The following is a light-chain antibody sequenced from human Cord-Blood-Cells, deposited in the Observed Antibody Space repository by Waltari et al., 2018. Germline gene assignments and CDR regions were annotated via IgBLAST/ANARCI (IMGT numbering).Light chain of an antibody. Sequence: DIQMTQSTFSLSAPVGDSVTIPCRARQSISSHVNWYRQRPGKTPKLRIYATSSLQSGVPSRFSSSASGTGFTLTFTCLHPEDLATQYSQLSNSALFYTFGQGTKLEIK. CDR3: QLSNSALFYT. J-gene: IGKJ2*01. CDR2: ATS. CDR1: QSISSH. V-gene: IGKV1-39*01.